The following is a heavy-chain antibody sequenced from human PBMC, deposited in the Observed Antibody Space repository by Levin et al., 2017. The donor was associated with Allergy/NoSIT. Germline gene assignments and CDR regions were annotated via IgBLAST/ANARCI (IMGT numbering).Heavy chain of an antibody. J-gene: IGHJ6*02. CDR1: EFSVSSTH. CDR3: ARDIPDTAFYFYYGLDV. CDR2: LYSGGTT. V-gene: IGHV3-53*01. D-gene: IGHD2-2*02. Sequence: GESLKISCAASEFSVSSTHMNWVRQAPGKGLEWVSVLYSGGTTYYAASVKGRFTISRDNSKNTLYLQMSSLRAEDTAIYYCARDIPDTAFYFYYGLDVWGQGTTVTVSS.